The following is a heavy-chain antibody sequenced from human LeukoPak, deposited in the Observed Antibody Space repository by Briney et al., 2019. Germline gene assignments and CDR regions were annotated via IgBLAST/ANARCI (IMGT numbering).Heavy chain of an antibody. CDR3: ARGQIGSSSWVDAFDI. Sequence: GGSLRLSCAASGFTFSSYGMHWVRQAPGKGLEWVAFIRYDGSNKYYADSVKGRFTISRDNSKNTLYLQMNSLRAEDTAVYYCARGQIGSSSWVDAFDIWGQGTMVTVSS. CDR2: IRYDGSNK. D-gene: IGHD6-13*01. V-gene: IGHV3-30*02. J-gene: IGHJ3*02. CDR1: GFTFSSYG.